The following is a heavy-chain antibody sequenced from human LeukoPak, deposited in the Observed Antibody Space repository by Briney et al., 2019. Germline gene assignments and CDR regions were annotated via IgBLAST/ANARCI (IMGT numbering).Heavy chain of an antibody. CDR1: GYTLTELS. CDR3: ATDPGEIVPAAKGPRGDYCYGMDV. CDR2: FDPEDGET. V-gene: IGHV1-24*01. Sequence: ASVKVSCKVSGYTLTELSMHWVRQAPGKGLEWMGGFDPEDGETIYAQKFQGRVTMTEDTSTDTAYMELNRLRSDDTAVYYCATDPGEIVPAAKGPRGDYCYGMDVWGQGTTVTVSS. J-gene: IGHJ6*02. D-gene: IGHD2-2*01.